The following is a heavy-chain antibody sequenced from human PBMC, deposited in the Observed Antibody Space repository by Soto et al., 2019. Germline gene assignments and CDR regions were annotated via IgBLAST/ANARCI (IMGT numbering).Heavy chain of an antibody. V-gene: IGHV4-39*01. CDR1: GGSIRSSSYY. Sequence: SSETLSLTCTVSGGSIRSSSYYWGWIRQPPGKGLEWIGSIYYSGSAYYNPSLKSRVTISVDTSKNQFSLKLSSVTAADTAVYYCARQFFYYYDSSGYPQTLYYYYGMDVWGQGTTVTVSS. CDR3: ARQFFYYYDSSGYPQTLYYYYGMDV. D-gene: IGHD3-22*01. CDR2: IYYSGSA. J-gene: IGHJ6*02.